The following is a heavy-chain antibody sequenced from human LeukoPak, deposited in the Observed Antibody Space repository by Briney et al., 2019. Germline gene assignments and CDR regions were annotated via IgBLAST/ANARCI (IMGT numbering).Heavy chain of an antibody. D-gene: IGHD3-10*01. CDR3: ARDAVWFGEGDYFDY. CDR2: IYYSGST. Sequence: SETLSLTCTVSGGSISSSSYYWGWIRQPPGKGLEWIGSIYYSGSTYYNPSLKSRVTILVDTSKNQFSLKLSSVTAADTAVYYCARDAVWFGEGDYFDYWGQGTLVTVSS. J-gene: IGHJ4*02. CDR1: GGSISSSSYY. V-gene: IGHV4-39*07.